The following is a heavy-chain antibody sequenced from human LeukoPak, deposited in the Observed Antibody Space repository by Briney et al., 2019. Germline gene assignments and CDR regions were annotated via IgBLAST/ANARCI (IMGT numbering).Heavy chain of an antibody. CDR3: ARHGGSGWSHFDY. CDR2: IYYSGST. Sequence: SETLSLTCTVSGGSISSSSYYWGWIRQPPGKGLEWIVGIYYSGSTYYNPSLKSRVTISVDTSKNQFSLKLSSVAAADTAVYYCARHGGSGWSHFDYWGQGTLVTVAS. V-gene: IGHV4-39*01. CDR1: GGSISSSSYY. D-gene: IGHD6-19*01. J-gene: IGHJ4*02.